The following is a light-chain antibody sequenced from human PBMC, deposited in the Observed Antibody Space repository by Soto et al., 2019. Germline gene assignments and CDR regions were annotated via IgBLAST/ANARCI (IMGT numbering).Light chain of an antibody. Sequence: QSVLTQPPSVSAAPGQKVTISCSGSSSNIKNNYVSWYQQLPGTAPKLLIYDNNQRPSGIPDRFSGSKSGTSATLGITGLQTGDEADYYCETWDSSLRAGVFGGGTKLTVL. J-gene: IGLJ3*02. CDR1: SSNIKNNY. V-gene: IGLV1-51*01. CDR2: DNN. CDR3: ETWDSSLRAGV.